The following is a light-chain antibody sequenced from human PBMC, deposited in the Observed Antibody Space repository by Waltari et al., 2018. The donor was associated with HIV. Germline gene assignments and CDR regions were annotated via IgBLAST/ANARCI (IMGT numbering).Light chain of an antibody. CDR3: HSRDSSGNHL. Sequence: SSELTQYPAASVALGQTVTITCHRNRRQNCNANWYHQKPGQAPVLVIYAKINRPSGIPDRFAGSGSGNTASLTITVAQAEEEGDYYCHSRDSSGNHLFGGGTKVTVL. CDR2: AKI. V-gene: IGLV3-19*01. CDR1: RRQNCN. J-gene: IGLJ2*01.